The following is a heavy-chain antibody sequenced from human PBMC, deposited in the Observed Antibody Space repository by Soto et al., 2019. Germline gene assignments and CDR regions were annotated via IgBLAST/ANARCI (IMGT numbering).Heavy chain of an antibody. V-gene: IGHV3-23*01. CDR1: GFTFSSYA. CDR2: ISGSGGST. D-gene: IGHD6-19*01. Sequence: EVQLLESGGGLVQPGGSLRLSCAASGFTFSSYAMSWVRQAPGKGLEWVSAISGSGGSTYYADSVKGRFTISRDNSNSTLYLQMNSLRAEDTAVYYCAKGEGIAVAGTFFLYWGQGTLVTVSS. CDR3: AKGEGIAVAGTFFLY. J-gene: IGHJ4*02.